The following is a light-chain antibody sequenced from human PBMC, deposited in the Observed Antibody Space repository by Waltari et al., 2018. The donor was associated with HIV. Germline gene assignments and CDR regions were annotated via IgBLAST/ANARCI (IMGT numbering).Light chain of an antibody. CDR2: AVS. Sequence: QSALNQPASVSGSPGPSINISCTGTSSDVGGYNSVSWYQQHPGKPPKLMIYAVSTRPSRISIRFSGSKSGNTASLTISGLQAEDEADYYCCSYTSRSTLVFGGGTKLTVL. V-gene: IGLV2-14*01. J-gene: IGLJ2*01. CDR3: CSYTSRSTLV. CDR1: SSDVGGYNS.